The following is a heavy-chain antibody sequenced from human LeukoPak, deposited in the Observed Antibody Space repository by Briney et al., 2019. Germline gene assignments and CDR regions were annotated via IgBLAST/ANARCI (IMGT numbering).Heavy chain of an antibody. V-gene: IGHV1-46*01. CDR2: INPSGGST. CDR3: ARDGGSYGGYLYRDH. CDR1: GYTSTSYY. J-gene: IGHJ4*02. D-gene: IGHD5-12*01. Sequence: ASVKVSCKASGYTSTSYYMHLVRQAPGQGLEWMGIINPSGGSTSYAQKFQGRVNMTRDTSTSTVYMELSSLRSEHTAVYYCARDGGSYGGYLYRDHWGQGTLVTVSS.